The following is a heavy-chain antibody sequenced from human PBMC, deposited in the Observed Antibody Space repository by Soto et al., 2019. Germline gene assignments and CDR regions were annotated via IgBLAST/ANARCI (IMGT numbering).Heavy chain of an antibody. J-gene: IGHJ5*02. CDR2: IYYSGST. CDR1: GGSISSYY. CDR3: ARERTAAGTSWFDP. Sequence: PSETLSLTCTVSGGSISSYYWSWIRQPPGKGLEWIGYIYYSGSTNYNPSLKSRVTISVDTSKNQFFLKLSSVTAADTAVYYCARERTAAGTSWFDPWGQGTLVTVSS. D-gene: IGHD6-13*01. V-gene: IGHV4-59*01.